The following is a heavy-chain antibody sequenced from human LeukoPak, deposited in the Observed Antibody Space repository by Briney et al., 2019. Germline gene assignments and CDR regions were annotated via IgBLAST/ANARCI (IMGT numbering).Heavy chain of an antibody. J-gene: IGHJ4*02. CDR2: ISGSGGST. D-gene: IGHD3-3*01. CDR1: GFTFSSYA. V-gene: IGHV3-23*01. CDR3: EKELEWTPVLDY. Sequence: GGSLRLSCAASGFTFSSYAMSWVRQAPGKGLEWVSAISGSGGSTYYADSVKGRFTISRDNSKNTLYLQMNGLRAEDTAVYYCEKELEWTPVLDYWGQGTLVTVSS.